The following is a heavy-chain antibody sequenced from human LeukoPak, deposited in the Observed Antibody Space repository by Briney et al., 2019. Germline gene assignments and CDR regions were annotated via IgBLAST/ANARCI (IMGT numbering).Heavy chain of an antibody. V-gene: IGHV3-7*03. CDR2: IKQDGSKK. CDR1: GFTFSTYW. CDR3: AKVGSWSYGDAFDI. J-gene: IGHJ3*02. D-gene: IGHD1-26*01. Sequence: PGGSLRLSCTASGFTFSTYWMHWLRQAPGKGLEWVATIKQDGSKKYYVDSVKGRFTISRDNSKNTLYLQMNSLRAEDTAVYYCAKVGSWSYGDAFDIWGQGTMVTVS.